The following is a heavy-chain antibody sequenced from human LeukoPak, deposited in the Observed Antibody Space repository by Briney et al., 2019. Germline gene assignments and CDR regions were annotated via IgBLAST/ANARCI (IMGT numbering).Heavy chain of an antibody. J-gene: IGHJ4*02. V-gene: IGHV3-48*01. CDR1: GFIFSNYG. CDR3: VREGLGGTPYRGNFDY. CDR2: ISSSSSTI. D-gene: IGHD1-1*01. Sequence: GGSLRLSCAASGFIFSNYGINWVRQAPGKGLEWVSYISSSSSTIYYADSVKGRFTISRDNSKNTLDLQMNSLSAEDTAIYYCVREGLGGTPYRGNFDYWGQGTLVTVSS.